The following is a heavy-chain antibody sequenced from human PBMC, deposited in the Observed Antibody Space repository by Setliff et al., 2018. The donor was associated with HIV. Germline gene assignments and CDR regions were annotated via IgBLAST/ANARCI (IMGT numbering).Heavy chain of an antibody. D-gene: IGHD3-22*01. V-gene: IGHV3-33*06. CDR3: AKDHKGYYYDSSGYHYEGVDY. CDR2: IWYDGSKK. CDR1: GFTFSSHG. Sequence: GGSLRLSCAASGFTFSSHGMYWVRQAPGKGLEWVAIIWYDGSKKYYADSVKGRFTMSRDNSKNTLYLQMNSLRAEDTAVYYCAKDHKGYYYDSSGYHYEGVDYWGQGTLVTVSS. J-gene: IGHJ4*02.